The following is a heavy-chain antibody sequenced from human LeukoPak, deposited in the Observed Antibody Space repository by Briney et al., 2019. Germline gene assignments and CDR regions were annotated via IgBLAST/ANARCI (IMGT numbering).Heavy chain of an antibody. D-gene: IGHD4-11*01. CDR1: GYTFTRYF. Sequence: ASVKVSRKASGYTFTRYFVQWVRQAPRPGLEWMGIINPSGGSPNYAQKFQGRVTMSTDASTSTVSMELSSLRSEDTAVYSCATTTVRGGYDYWGQGTLVTVSS. J-gene: IGHJ4*02. V-gene: IGHV1-46*01. CDR3: ATTTVRGGYDY. CDR2: INPSGGSP.